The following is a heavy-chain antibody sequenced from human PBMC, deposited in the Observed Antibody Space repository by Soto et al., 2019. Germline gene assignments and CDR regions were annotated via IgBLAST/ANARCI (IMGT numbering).Heavy chain of an antibody. CDR3: ARGSKGSYPGSRIFDF. Sequence: GGSLRLSCVASGFTFGSRAMSWVRQAPGAGLEWVSTITDTGGDTKYADSVRGRFTISRDNSKNTLYLQMSSLRAEDSAVYYCARGSKGSYPGSRIFDFWGRGTLVTVSS. V-gene: IGHV3-23*01. CDR1: GFTFGSRA. J-gene: IGHJ4*02. D-gene: IGHD3-10*01. CDR2: ITDTGGDT.